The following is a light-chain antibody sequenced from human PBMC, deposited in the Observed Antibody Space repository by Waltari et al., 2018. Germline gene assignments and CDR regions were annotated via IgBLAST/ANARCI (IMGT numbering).Light chain of an antibody. V-gene: IGKV3-20*01. CDR2: GAS. CDR3: QQYGSSPRIT. J-gene: IGKJ3*01. CDR1: QSVSSSY. Sequence: IVFTQYPGTLSLYTRARPTISCSASQSVSSSYLDLYQQKSGKASRFLIYGASSRATGIPDRFSGSGSGTDFTLTISRLEPEDFAVYYCQQYGSSPRITFGPGTKVDIK.